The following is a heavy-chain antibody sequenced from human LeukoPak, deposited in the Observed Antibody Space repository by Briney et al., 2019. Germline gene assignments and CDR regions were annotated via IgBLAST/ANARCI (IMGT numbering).Heavy chain of an antibody. J-gene: IGHJ3*02. CDR1: GGSITGYY. D-gene: IGHD1-14*01. V-gene: IGHV4-59*08. CDR3: ARQPAGTAAFDI. CDR2: VRDNGES. Sequence: MSSETLSLTCTVSGGSITGYYWSWIRQPPGKGLEWIAYVRDNGESNYNPSLKSRVTISVDTRNTQISLRLNFVTAADTAIYYCARQPAGTAAFDIWGLGTMVTVSS.